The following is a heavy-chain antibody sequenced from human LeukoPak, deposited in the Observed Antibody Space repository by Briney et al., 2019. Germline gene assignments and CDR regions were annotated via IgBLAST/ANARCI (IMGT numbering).Heavy chain of an antibody. J-gene: IGHJ4*02. Sequence: PSGTLSLTCAVSGGSILTTNWWSWVRQPPGKGLEWIGEVHLSGASNYNSSLKSRVNMSIDKSKNQLSLELTSVTAADTAIYYCTRESGAFSPFGFWGQGTLVTVSS. CDR3: TRESGAFSPFGF. CDR2: VHLSGAS. D-gene: IGHD1-26*01. V-gene: IGHV4-4*02. CDR1: GGSILTTNW.